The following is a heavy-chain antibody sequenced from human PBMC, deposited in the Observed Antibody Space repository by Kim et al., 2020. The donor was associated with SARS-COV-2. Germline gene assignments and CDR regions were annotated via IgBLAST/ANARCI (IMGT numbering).Heavy chain of an antibody. CDR1: GFTFSDYY. CDR2: ISSSSSYT. V-gene: IGHV3-11*06. Sequence: GGSLRLSCAASGFTFSDYYMSWIRQAPGKGLEWVSYISSSSSYTNYADSVKGRFTISRDNAKNSLYLQMNSLRAEDTAVYYCARDERDLGLVAGAYYYGMDVWGQGTTVTVSS. D-gene: IGHD2-8*02. CDR3: ARDERDLGLVAGAYYYGMDV. J-gene: IGHJ6*02.